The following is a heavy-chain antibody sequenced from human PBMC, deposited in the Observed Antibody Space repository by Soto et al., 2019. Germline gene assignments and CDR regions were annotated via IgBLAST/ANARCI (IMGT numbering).Heavy chain of an antibody. Sequence: QVQLVESGGGVVQPGRSLRLSCAASGFTFSSYAMHWVRQAPGKGLEWVAVIWYDGSNKYYADSVKGRFTICRDNSKNTLYLQVNSLRAEDTSVYYCARDGRDYDFWRGVAYYYGMDVWGQGATVTVSS. V-gene: IGHV3-33*01. CDR3: ARDGRDYDFWRGVAYYYGMDV. CDR2: IWYDGSNK. D-gene: IGHD3-3*01. CDR1: GFTFSSYA. J-gene: IGHJ6*02.